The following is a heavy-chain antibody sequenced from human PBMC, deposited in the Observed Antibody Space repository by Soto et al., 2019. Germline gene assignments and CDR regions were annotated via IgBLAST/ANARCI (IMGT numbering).Heavy chain of an antibody. Sequence: DVQLVESGGGLVQPGGSLRLSCAASGFTFSSYSMNWVRQVPGKGLECVAFITSSSTSIHYADSVQGRFTISRDNAKNSLYLQISSLSAEDTAVYYCARGSGSGAWLIDYWGQGTLVTVSS. CDR1: GFTFSSYS. D-gene: IGHD3-9*01. CDR2: ITSSSTSI. V-gene: IGHV3-48*01. CDR3: ARGSGSGAWLIDY. J-gene: IGHJ4*02.